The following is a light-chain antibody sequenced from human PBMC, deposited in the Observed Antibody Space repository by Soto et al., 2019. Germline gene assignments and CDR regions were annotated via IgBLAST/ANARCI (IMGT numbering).Light chain of an antibody. J-gene: IGLJ3*02. CDR1: SSNVGGYNY. CDR2: GVS. Sequence: QSALTQPASVSGSPGQSITISCTGTSSNVGGYNYVSWHQQHPGKAPKLMIYGVSSRPSGVSNRFSGSKSGNTASLTISGLQAEDEADYYCSSYSGSFTWVFGGGTKLTVL. V-gene: IGLV2-14*01. CDR3: SSYSGSFTWV.